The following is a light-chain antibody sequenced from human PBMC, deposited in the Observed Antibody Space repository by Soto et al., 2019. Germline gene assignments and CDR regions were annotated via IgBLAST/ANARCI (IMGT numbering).Light chain of an antibody. V-gene: IGKV3-11*01. Sequence: EIVLTQSPATLSLSPGERATLSCRASQSVSSYLAWYQQKPDQAPRLLIYDASNRATGIPARFSGSGSGTDFTLTISSLEPEDFAVYSCQQRRNWPLTFGGGTKVEIK. CDR3: QQRRNWPLT. CDR2: DAS. J-gene: IGKJ4*01. CDR1: QSVSSY.